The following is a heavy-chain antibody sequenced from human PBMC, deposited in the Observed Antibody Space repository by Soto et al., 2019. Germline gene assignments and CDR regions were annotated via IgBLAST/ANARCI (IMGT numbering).Heavy chain of an antibody. V-gene: IGHV3-48*02. CDR2: ISSGSKTI. D-gene: IGHD3-9*01. CDR3: AREDILGVRSFDY. CDR1: GFTFSGYS. Sequence: GGSLRLSCAASGFTFSGYSVNWVRQAPGKGLEWVSYISSGSKTIYYAESVKGRFTVSRDNARNSQYLQMNSLRDEDTAVYYCAREDILGVRSFDYWGQGTLVTVSS. J-gene: IGHJ4*02.